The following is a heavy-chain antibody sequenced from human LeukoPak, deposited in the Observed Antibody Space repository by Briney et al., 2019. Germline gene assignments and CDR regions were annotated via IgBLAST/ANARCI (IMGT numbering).Heavy chain of an antibody. CDR3: ARDLLSTAGYFDY. D-gene: IGHD6-19*01. CDR1: GGSISSYY. V-gene: IGHV4-59*01. Sequence: SETLSLTCTVSGGSISSYYWSWIRQPPGKGLEWIGYIYYSGSTDYNPSLKSRVTISVDTSKNQFSLNLSSVTAADTAVYYCARDLLSTAGYFDYWGQGTLVTVSS. CDR2: IYYSGST. J-gene: IGHJ4*02.